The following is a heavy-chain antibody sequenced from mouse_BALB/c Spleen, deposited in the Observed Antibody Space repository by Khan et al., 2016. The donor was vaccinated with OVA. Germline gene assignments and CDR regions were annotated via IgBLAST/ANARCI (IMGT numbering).Heavy chain of an antibody. CDR2: INTYTGEP. Sequence: QIQLVQSGPELKKPGETVKISCKASGYTFTNYGMNWVKQAPGKGLKWMGWINTYTGEPTYADDFKGRFTFSLETSASTAYLQINNLTNEYTATSFCARGELGGDAIDYWGQGTSVTVSS. D-gene: IGHD4-1*01. CDR3: ARGELGGDAIDY. J-gene: IGHJ4*01. CDR1: GYTFTNYG. V-gene: IGHV9-3-1*01.